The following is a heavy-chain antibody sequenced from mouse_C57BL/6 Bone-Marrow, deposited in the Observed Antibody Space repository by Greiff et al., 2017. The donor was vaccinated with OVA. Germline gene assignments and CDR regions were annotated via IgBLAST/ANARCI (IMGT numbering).Heavy chain of an antibody. D-gene: IGHD3-2*02. V-gene: IGHV1-66*01. Sequence: QVQLKESGPELVKPGASVKISCKASGYSFTSYYIHWVKQRPGQGLEWIGWIYPGSGNTKYNEKFKGKATLTADTSSSTAYMQLSSLTSEDSAVYYCARSGDSSGRYYAMDYWGQGTSVTVSS. CDR1: GYSFTSYY. CDR2: IYPGSGNT. CDR3: ARSGDSSGRYYAMDY. J-gene: IGHJ4*01.